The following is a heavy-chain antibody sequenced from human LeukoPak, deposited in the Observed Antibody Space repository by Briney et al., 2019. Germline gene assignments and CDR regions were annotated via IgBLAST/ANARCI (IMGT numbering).Heavy chain of an antibody. J-gene: IGHJ4*02. V-gene: IGHV1-69*06. Sequence: ASVKVSCKASGGTFSTFGISWVRQAPGQGLEWMGGIIPMSGTVNNAQKFQGRVTITADKSTGTAYMELSSLRSDDTAVYYCARETGYAYGRAPLDYWGQGTLVTISS. CDR3: ARETGYAYGRAPLDY. CDR1: GGTFSTFG. D-gene: IGHD5-18*01. CDR2: IIPMSGTV.